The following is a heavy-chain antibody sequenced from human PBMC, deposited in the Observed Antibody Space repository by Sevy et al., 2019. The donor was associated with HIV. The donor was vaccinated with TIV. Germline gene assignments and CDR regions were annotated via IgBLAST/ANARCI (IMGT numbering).Heavy chain of an antibody. Sequence: ASVKVSCKASGYSFTSYGITWVRQAPGQGLEWMGWISTLNTNYAQKLQGRVTLTTDTSTSTVYMELRSLRSDVTAVYYCARAPSGSQGPGQYFQHWGQGTLVTVSS. CDR2: ISTLNT. D-gene: IGHD1-26*01. CDR1: GYSFTSYG. CDR3: ARAPSGSQGPGQYFQH. V-gene: IGHV1-18*01. J-gene: IGHJ1*01.